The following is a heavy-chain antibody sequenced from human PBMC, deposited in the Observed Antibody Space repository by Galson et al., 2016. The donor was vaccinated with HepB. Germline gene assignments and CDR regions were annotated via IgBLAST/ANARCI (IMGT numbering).Heavy chain of an antibody. CDR1: GFTFSGYW. CDR2: IKQNGSEI. V-gene: IGHV3-7*01. CDR3: ASAPAATESDY. D-gene: IGHD6-25*01. J-gene: IGHJ4*02. Sequence: SLRLSCAASGFTFSGYWMTWVWKAPGNRLEWVANIKQNGSEINYVDSVKGRFTISRDNAKNLVYLQMNSLRAEDTARYYCASAPAATESDYWGQGTLVTVSP.